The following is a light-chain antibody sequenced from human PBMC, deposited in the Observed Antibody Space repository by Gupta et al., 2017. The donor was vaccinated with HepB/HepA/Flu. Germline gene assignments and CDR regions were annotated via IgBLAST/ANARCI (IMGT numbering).Light chain of an antibody. CDR2: RNN. Sequence: QAGLTQPPSVSKGLRQTATLTCTGNTNNIGNQGATWLQQHQGHPPKLLSYRNNNRPSGISERFSASRSGNTASLTITGLLPEDEADYYCSKWDSTLSAVLFGGGTQLTVL. CDR3: SKWDSTLSAVL. CDR1: TNNIGNQG. V-gene: IGLV10-54*04. J-gene: IGLJ2*01.